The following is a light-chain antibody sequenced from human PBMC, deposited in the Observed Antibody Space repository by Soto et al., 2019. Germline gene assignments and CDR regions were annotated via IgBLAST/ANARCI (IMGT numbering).Light chain of an antibody. CDR2: DAS. CDR3: QQYGSSPRT. V-gene: IGKV3-20*01. J-gene: IGKJ1*01. CDR1: QSLSSSQ. Sequence: EIVLTQSPVTLSLSPGERATLSCRASQSLSSSQLAWYQRKPGQAPRLLIHDASSRATGISDRFTGSGSGTDFTLTITTLEPEDFAVYYCQQYGSSPRTFGLGTKVDIK.